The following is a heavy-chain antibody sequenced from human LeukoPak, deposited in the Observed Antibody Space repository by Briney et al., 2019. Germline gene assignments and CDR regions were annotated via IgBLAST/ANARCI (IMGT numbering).Heavy chain of an antibody. CDR3: ARLFDY. J-gene: IGHJ4*02. V-gene: IGHV4-39*01. Sequence: SETLSLTCTVSGGSISSSSYYWGWIRQPPGKGLEWIGTIYYSGSTFYNPSLKSRVAISVDTSKNQFSLKLSSVTAADTAVYYCARLFDYWGQGTLVTVSS. CDR1: GGSISSSSYY. CDR2: IYYSGST.